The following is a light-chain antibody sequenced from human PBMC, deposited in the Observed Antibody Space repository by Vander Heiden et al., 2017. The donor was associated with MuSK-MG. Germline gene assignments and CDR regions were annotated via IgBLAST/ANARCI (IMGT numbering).Light chain of an antibody. CDR3: SSYASSSPWV. V-gene: IGLV2-14*03. Sequence: SALTQPASVSGSPGQSITISCTGTSRDVGGYNYVSWYQQRPGKAPKLMIYDVSNRPSGVSYRFSGSKSGNTASLTISGLQAEDEADYYCSSYASSSPWVFGGGTKLTVL. J-gene: IGLJ3*02. CDR1: SRDVGGYNY. CDR2: DVS.